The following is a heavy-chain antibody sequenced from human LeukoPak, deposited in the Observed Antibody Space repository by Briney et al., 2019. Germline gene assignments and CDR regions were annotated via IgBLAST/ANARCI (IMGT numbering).Heavy chain of an antibody. V-gene: IGHV3-7*01. CDR3: AREGNYYDSSGPGYDY. D-gene: IGHD3-22*01. CDR2: LKQDGSEK. J-gene: IGHJ4*02. Sequence: GGSLRLSCAASGFTFSSYWMSWVRQAPGKGLEWVANLKQDGSEKYYVDSVKGRFTISRDNAKNSLYLQMNSLRAEDTAVYYCAREGNYYDSSGPGYDYWGQGTLVTVSS. CDR1: GFTFSSYW.